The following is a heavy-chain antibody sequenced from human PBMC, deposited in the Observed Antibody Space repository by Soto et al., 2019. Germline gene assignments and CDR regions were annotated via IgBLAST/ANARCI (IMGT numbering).Heavy chain of an antibody. D-gene: IGHD1-26*01. CDR3: TRAWSGSYFSIGY. CDR1: GFTVSDHY. J-gene: IGHJ4*02. V-gene: IGHV3-72*01. Sequence: EVQLVESGGGLVQPGGSLSLSCAASGFTVSDHYMDWVRQAPGKGLEWVGRTRNKANSYTTEYAASVKGRFTISRDDSKNSLYLQMNSLKTEDTAVYLCTRAWSGSYFSIGYWGQGALVTVSS. CDR2: TRNKANSYTT.